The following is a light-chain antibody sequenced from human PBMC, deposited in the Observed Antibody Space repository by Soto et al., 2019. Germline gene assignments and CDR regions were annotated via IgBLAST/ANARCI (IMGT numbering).Light chain of an antibody. V-gene: IGKV1-39*01. CDR3: QQSYSTPLFT. J-gene: IGKJ3*01. CDR2: AAS. Sequence: DIQMTQSPSSLSASVGDRVTITCRASQSISSYLNWYQQKPGKAPKLLIYAASSLQSGVPSRFSGSGSGTDFTLPISSLQPEDFATYYCQQSYSTPLFTFGPGTKVEIK. CDR1: QSISSY.